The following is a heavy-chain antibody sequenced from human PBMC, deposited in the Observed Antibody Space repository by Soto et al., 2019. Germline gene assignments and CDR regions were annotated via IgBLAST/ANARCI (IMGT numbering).Heavy chain of an antibody. CDR3: GKERRGSGWFVCDY. D-gene: IGHD6-19*01. J-gene: IGHJ4*02. V-gene: IGHV3-23*01. CDR2: ISGSCNDA. Sequence: GGSLRLSCVASAFVFREYAMSLVRQAPGKGLEWVSAISGSCNDASYADSVRGRFTISRDNSRDTLYLQMNSLRADDTAVYYCGKERRGSGWFVCDYCGQGDLVTVSS. CDR1: AFVFREYA.